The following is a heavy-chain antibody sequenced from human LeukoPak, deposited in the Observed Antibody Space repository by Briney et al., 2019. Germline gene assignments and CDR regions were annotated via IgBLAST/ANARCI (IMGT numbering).Heavy chain of an antibody. CDR3: ARDVVYGAFDI. D-gene: IGHD2-8*02. CDR2: IDNRGSDT. V-gene: IGHV3-74*01. Sequence: GGSLRLSCAASGFTFTNYWMHWVRQVPGKGLVWVSRIDNRGSDTSHADSVKGRFTISRDNAKNTLYLQMNSLRAEDTAVYYCARDVVYGAFDIWGQGTMVTVSS. J-gene: IGHJ3*02. CDR1: GFTFTNYW.